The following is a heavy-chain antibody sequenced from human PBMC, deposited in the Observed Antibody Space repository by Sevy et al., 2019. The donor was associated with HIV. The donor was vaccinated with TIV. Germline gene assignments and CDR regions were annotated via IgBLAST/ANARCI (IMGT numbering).Heavy chain of an antibody. J-gene: IGHJ4*02. CDR3: AREGCSRPHDY. Sequence: GGSLRLSCAASGFALYEYSMSWIRQAPGKGLAWVATLSFGCGKIYYADSVKGRFTISRDNSKNSFYLQMDNLRVEDTALYYCAREGCSRPHDYWGQGTRVTVSS. D-gene: IGHD2-8*01. CDR2: LSFGCGKI. V-gene: IGHV3-23*01. CDR1: GFALYEYS.